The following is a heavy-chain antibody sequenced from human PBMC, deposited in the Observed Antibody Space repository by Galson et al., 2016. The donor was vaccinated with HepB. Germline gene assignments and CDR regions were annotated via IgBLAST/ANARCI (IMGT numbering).Heavy chain of an antibody. CDR2: INPSSGDT. CDR3: ARDFLRGGWNLFDY. CDR1: GYTFTGYC. D-gene: IGHD1-7*01. V-gene: IGHV1-2*02. J-gene: IGHJ4*02. Sequence: SVKVSCKASGYTFTGYCIHWVRQAPGQGPEWMGWINPSSGDTNYPQRFRGRVTMTRDTSSSTTYMELSRLRSDDTAVYYCARDFLRGGWNLFDYWGQGALVTVSS.